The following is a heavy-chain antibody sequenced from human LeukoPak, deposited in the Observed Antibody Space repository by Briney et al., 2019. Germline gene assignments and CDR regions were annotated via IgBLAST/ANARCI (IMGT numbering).Heavy chain of an antibody. CDR2: IYTSGST. CDR3: AVAAPTEQFVTSLIDY. J-gene: IGHJ4*02. CDR1: GGSISSYY. V-gene: IGHV4-4*07. Sequence: SETLSLTCTVSGGSISSYYWSWIRQPAGKGLEWIGRIYTSGSTNYNPSLKSRVTMSVDTPENQFSLKLSSVTAADTAVYYCAVAAPTEQFVTSLIDYWGQGTLVTVSS. D-gene: IGHD6-19*01.